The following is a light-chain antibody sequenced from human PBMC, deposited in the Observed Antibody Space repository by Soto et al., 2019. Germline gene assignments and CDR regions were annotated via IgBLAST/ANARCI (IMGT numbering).Light chain of an antibody. CDR1: QSVTNSY. Sequence: EIVMTQSPATLSVSPGERATLSCRASQSVTNSYLAWYQQKPGQAPRLLIYGVSTRATGIPARFSGSGSGTEFTITISSLQSEDFAVYYCQQYSSWPLTFGGGTKVEIK. J-gene: IGKJ4*01. V-gene: IGKV3-15*01. CDR3: QQYSSWPLT. CDR2: GVS.